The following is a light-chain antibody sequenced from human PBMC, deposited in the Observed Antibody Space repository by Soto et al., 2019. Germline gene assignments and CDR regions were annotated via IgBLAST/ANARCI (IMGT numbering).Light chain of an antibody. Sequence: IVLTQSPGTLSLSPGAGATLSCRASQSISSNYLAWYQQKRGQAHRLLIHGAYNRATGIQDRFSGSGSGTDFTLTITRLEPEDFAVYYCQQYGKLPITFGQGTRLEIK. J-gene: IGKJ5*01. CDR3: QQYGKLPIT. CDR2: GAY. V-gene: IGKV3-20*01. CDR1: QSISSNY.